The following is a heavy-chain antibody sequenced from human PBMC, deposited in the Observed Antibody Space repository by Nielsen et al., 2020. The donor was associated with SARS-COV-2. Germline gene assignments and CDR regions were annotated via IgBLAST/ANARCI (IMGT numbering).Heavy chain of an antibody. D-gene: IGHD5-18*01. CDR2: ISYDGTGK. Sequence: GGSLRLSCATSGFIFSIYGMHWVRQAPGKGLESEAVISYDGTGKKYADSVKGRFTISSDGSKSTLYLQMNSLRAEDTAVYYCAKSRRRGYIYGPLDSWGQGTLVTVSS. CDR1: GFIFSIYG. CDR3: AKSRRRGYIYGPLDS. V-gene: IGHV3-30*18. J-gene: IGHJ4*02.